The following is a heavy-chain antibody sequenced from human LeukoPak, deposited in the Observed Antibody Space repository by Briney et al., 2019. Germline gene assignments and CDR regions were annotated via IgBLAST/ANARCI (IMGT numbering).Heavy chain of an antibody. V-gene: IGHV3-21*01. CDR3: ARDGFVGAFDI. J-gene: IGHJ3*02. Sequence: GGSLRLSCAASGFTFSSYSMNRVRQAPGKGLEWVSSISSSSSYIYYADSVKGRFTISRDNAKNSLYLQMNSLRAEDTAVYYCARDGFVGAFDIWGQGTMVTVSS. CDR1: GFTFSSYS. D-gene: IGHD3-10*01. CDR2: ISSSSSYI.